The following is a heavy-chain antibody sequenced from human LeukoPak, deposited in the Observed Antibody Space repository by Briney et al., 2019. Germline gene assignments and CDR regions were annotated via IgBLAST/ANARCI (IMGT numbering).Heavy chain of an antibody. CDR1: GFTFSHYE. V-gene: IGHV3-48*03. CDR3: AKEYGDYDAFDI. D-gene: IGHD4-17*01. Sequence: PGGSLRLSCTASGFTFSHYEMNWVRQAPGKGLEWVSFITTSGSTTYYADSAKGRFTISRDNSKNTLYLQMNSLRAEDTAVYYCAKEYGDYDAFDIWGQGTVVIVSS. J-gene: IGHJ3*02. CDR2: ITTSGSTT.